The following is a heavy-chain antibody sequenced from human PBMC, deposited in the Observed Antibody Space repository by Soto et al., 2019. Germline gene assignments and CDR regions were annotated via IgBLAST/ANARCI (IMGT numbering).Heavy chain of an antibody. CDR1: GFTFSSYA. CDR3: ARAVVPAALYY. Sequence: QVQLVESGGGVVQPGRSLRLSCAASGFTFSSYAMHWVRQAPGKGQEWVAVISYDGSNKYYEDSVKGRFTISRYNSTNALYLQMHSLRAEDTAVYYCARAVVPAALYYWGQGTLVTVSS. CDR2: ISYDGSNK. J-gene: IGHJ4*02. D-gene: IGHD2-2*01. V-gene: IGHV3-30-3*01.